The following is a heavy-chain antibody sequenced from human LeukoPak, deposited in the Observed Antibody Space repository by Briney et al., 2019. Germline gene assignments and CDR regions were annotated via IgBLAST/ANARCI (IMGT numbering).Heavy chain of an antibody. Sequence: SGGSLRLSCATTGFTFSAYAMSWVRQAPGKGLEWVSTITGGGDATYHADSVMGRFTISRDNSKNTLSLQMNSLRAEDTAVYYRAKSWGSGTYTFDYWGQGILVTVSS. V-gene: IGHV3-23*01. J-gene: IGHJ4*02. D-gene: IGHD3-10*01. CDR1: GFTFSAYA. CDR2: ITGGGDAT. CDR3: AKSWGSGTYTFDY.